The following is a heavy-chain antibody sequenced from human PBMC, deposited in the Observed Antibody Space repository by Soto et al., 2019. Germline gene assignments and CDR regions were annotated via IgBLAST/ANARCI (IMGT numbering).Heavy chain of an antibody. J-gene: IGHJ4*02. Sequence: PGWSLRLSCAASGFTFSGYSVNWVRQAPGKGLEWVSYISSGSKTIYYADSVKGRFTVSRDNARNSQYLQMNSLRDEDTAVYYCAREDILGARSFDYWGQGTLVTVSS. CDR2: ISSGSKTI. V-gene: IGHV3-48*02. CDR3: AREDILGARSFDY. D-gene: IGHD1-26*01. CDR1: GFTFSGYS.